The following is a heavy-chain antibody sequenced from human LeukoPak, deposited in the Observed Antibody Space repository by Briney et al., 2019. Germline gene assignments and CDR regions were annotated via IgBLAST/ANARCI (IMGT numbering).Heavy chain of an antibody. J-gene: IGHJ4*02. CDR3: ARDVGATQFDY. CDR1: GYTFTGHY. Sequence: ASVKVSCKASGYTFTGHYMHWVRQAPGQGLEWMGCINPNSGGTNYAQKLQGGVTLTSDTPFSTAYMALRRLRADGTAVCFLARDVGATQFDYGGKGTLVTVSS. V-gene: IGHV1-2*02. CDR2: INPNSGGT. D-gene: IGHD1-26*01.